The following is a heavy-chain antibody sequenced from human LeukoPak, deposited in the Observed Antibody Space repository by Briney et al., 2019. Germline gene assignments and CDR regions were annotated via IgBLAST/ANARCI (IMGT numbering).Heavy chain of an antibody. CDR1: GFTFSDYY. CDR3: AREDCSSTSCYRANDY. V-gene: IGHV3-11*04. D-gene: IGHD2-2*01. J-gene: IGHJ4*02. CDR2: ISSSGSTI. Sequence: GRSLRLSCAASGFTFSDYYMSWIRQAPGKGLEWVSYISSSGSTIYYADSVKGRFTISRDNAKNSLYLQMNSLRAEDTAVYYCAREDCSSTSCYRANDYWGQGTLVTVSS.